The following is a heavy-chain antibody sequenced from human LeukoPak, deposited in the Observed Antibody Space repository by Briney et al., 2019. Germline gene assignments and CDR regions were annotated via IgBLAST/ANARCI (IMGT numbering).Heavy chain of an antibody. CDR1: GYSISSGYY. J-gene: IGHJ5*02. D-gene: IGHD4-17*01. V-gene: IGHV4-38-2*02. CDR3: ARVGYGDYESFDP. Sequence: PSETLSLTCTVSGYSISSGYYWGWIRQPPGKGLEWIGSIYHSGSTYYNPSLKSRVTISVDTSKNQFSLKLSSVTAADTAVYYCARVGYGDYESFDPWGQGTLVTVSS. CDR2: IYHSGST.